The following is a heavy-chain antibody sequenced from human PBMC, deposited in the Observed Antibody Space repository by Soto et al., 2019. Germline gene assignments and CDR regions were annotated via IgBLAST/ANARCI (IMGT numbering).Heavy chain of an antibody. CDR2: IGGSGGRT. CDR1: GFIFDSFA. V-gene: IGHV3-23*04. Sequence: EVQLVESGGGLVQPGGSLRLSCAASGFIFDSFALSWVRQAPGKGLEWVSGIGGSGGRTYYADSVKGRFTISRDNSKNTLYLQMSSLSAEDTAIYYCAKDRAFWSGEGGWFDPWGQGTLVTVSS. CDR3: AKDRAFWSGEGGWFDP. D-gene: IGHD3-10*01. J-gene: IGHJ5*02.